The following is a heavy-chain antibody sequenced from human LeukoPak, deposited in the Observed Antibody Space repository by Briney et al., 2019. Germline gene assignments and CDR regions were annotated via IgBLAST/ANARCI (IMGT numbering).Heavy chain of an antibody. J-gene: IGHJ4*02. CDR1: GYSFTSYW. CDR2: IYPGDSDT. D-gene: IGHD5-12*01. CDR3: ARRLRGEVATIDSRGFFDY. V-gene: IGHV5-51*01. Sequence: GESLKISCKGSGYSFTSYWIGWVRQMPGKGLEWMGNIYPGDSDTRYSPSFQGQVTISADKSISTAYLQWSSLKASDTAMYYCARRLRGEVATIDSRGFFDYWGQGTLVTVSS.